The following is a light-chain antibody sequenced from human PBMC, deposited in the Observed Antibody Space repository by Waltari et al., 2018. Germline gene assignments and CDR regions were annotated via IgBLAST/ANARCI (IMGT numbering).Light chain of an antibody. CDR3: QQSYGTPPT. CDR1: QSINRY. Sequence: DIQITQSPSSLSASVGDRVTITCRASQSINRYLHWYQQKPGKAPKLLIDAASSLQSGVPSRFSVSGSGTDFTLTISSLQPEDFATYYCQQSYGTPPTFGQGTKVEIK. CDR2: AAS. J-gene: IGKJ1*01. V-gene: IGKV1-39*01.